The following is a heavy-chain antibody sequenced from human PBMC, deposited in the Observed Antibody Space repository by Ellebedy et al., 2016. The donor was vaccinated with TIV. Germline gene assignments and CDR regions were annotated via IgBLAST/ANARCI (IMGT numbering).Heavy chain of an antibody. V-gene: IGHV3-53*01. Sequence: GGSLRLXXAASGFTFSSYAMSWVRQAPGKGLEWVSVIYAGGSTYYADSVKGRFTISRDNSKNTLYLQMNSLRAEDTAMYYCARDPGIAATGTLGVEWGQGTLVTVSS. CDR1: GFTFSSYA. CDR3: ARDPGIAATGTLGVE. CDR2: IYAGGST. J-gene: IGHJ4*02. D-gene: IGHD6-13*01.